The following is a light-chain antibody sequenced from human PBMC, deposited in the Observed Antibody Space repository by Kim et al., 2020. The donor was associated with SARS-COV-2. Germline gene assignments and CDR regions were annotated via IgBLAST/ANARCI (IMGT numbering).Light chain of an antibody. J-gene: IGLJ2*01. CDR2: GKN. Sequence: SSELTQDPAVSVALGQTVRITCQGDSLRSYYATWYQQKPGQAPLLVIYGKNNRPSGIPDRFSGSSSGHTASLTITGTQAGDEADYYCNSRDSNNNVVFGG. CDR3: NSRDSNNNVV. V-gene: IGLV3-19*01. CDR1: SLRSYY.